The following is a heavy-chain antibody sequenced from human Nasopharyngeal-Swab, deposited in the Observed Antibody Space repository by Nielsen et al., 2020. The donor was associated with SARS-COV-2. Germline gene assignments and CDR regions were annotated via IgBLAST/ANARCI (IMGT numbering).Heavy chain of an antibody. V-gene: IGHV4-59*01. CDR2: IYYSGST. CDR3: ARHPTITREGFDY. Sequence: GSLRLSCTVSGGSISGYYWSWIRQPPGKGLEWIGYIYYSGSTNYNPSLKSRVTISVDTSKNQFSLKLSSVTAADTAVYYCARHPTITREGFDYWGQGTLVTVSS. J-gene: IGHJ4*02. D-gene: IGHD5-12*01. CDR1: GGSISGYY.